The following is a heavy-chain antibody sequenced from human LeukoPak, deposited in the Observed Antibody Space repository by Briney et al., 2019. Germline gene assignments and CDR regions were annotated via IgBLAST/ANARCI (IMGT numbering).Heavy chain of an antibody. V-gene: IGHV4-39*01. CDR3: ARRSGITMIVVLISDAFDI. J-gene: IGHJ3*02. D-gene: IGHD3-22*01. CDR1: GGSISSSSYY. Sequence: SETLSLTCTVSGGSISSSSYYWGWIRQPPGKGLEWIGSIYYSGSTYYNPSLKSRVTISVDTSKNQFSLKLSSVTAADTAVSYCARRSGITMIVVLISDAFDIWGQGTMVTVSS. CDR2: IYYSGST.